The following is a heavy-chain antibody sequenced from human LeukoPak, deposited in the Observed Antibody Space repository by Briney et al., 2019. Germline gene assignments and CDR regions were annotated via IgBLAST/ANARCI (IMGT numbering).Heavy chain of an antibody. Sequence: ASVKVSCKASGYTFTGYYMHWVRQAPGQGLEWMGRINPNSGGTNYAQKFQGRVTMTRDTSISTAYMELSSLRSEDTAVYYCARSPNDYSNYDYYYYGMDVWGQGTTVTVSS. CDR3: ARSPNDYSNYDYYYYGMDV. CDR1: GYTFTGYY. V-gene: IGHV1-2*06. D-gene: IGHD4-11*01. J-gene: IGHJ6*02. CDR2: INPNSGGT.